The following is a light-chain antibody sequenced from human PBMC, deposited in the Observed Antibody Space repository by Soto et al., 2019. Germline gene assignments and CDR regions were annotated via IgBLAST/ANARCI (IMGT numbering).Light chain of an antibody. Sequence: DIQMTQSPSSLSASVGDRVTITCRASQGILSYLAWYQQKAGKVPKLMIYAASTLQSGVPSRFSGSGSGTDFTLTISSLQAEDVATYYCQNYYNAPYTFGQGTNLEIK. CDR2: AAS. V-gene: IGKV1-27*01. J-gene: IGKJ2*01. CDR1: QGILSY. CDR3: QNYYNAPYT.